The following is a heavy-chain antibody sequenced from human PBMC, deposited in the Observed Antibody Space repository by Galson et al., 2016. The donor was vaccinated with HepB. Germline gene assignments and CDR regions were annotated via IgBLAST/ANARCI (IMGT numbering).Heavy chain of an antibody. CDR1: GFTFSSYW. Sequence: SLRLSCAASGFTFSSYWMHWVRQAPGKGLEWVSAISGGGDYTYYADSVKGRFTISRDNSKNTLYLQMNSLRAEDTAIYYCAKDYFSSWYDDAFDIWGQGTMVSVSS. CDR2: ISGGGDYT. D-gene: IGHD6-13*01. CDR3: AKDYFSSWYDDAFDI. V-gene: IGHV3-23*01. J-gene: IGHJ3*02.